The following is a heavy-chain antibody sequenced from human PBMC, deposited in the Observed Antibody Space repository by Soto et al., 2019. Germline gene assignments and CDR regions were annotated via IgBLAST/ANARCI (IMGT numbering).Heavy chain of an antibody. CDR3: AGTTSHQWYYMDV. CDR2: IYLGGGT. Sequence: SETLSLTCAVSGGSISSSNWWSWVRQPPGKGLEWIGQIYLGGGTHTNPSLESRVTISVDKPKNQFSLNLFSVTAADTALYYCAGTTSHQWYYMDVWGKGTTVTVSS. J-gene: IGHJ6*03. CDR1: GGSISSSNW. D-gene: IGHD1-7*01. V-gene: IGHV4-4*02.